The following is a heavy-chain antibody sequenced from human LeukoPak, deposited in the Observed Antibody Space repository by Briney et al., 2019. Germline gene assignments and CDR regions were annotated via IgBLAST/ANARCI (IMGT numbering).Heavy chain of an antibody. CDR2: IYTSGST. D-gene: IGHD2-21*01. CDR1: GGSLSSGSYY. V-gene: IGHV4-61*02. Sequence: TLSLTCTVSGGSLSSGSYYGSWGRKPGGGGGEWIERIYTSGSTNYTPSLKTRATISVDTSKNQFSLKLSSVTAADTAVYYCARGGGDWGFHQSDYWGQGTLVTVSS. CDR3: ARGGGDWGFHQSDY. J-gene: IGHJ4*02.